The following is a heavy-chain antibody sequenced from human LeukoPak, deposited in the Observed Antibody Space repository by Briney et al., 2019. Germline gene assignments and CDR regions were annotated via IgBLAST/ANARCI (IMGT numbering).Heavy chain of an antibody. V-gene: IGHV4-39*01. J-gene: IGHJ4*02. CDR2: IYYSGST. CDR3: ARCDDSSGYSGAFDY. Sequence: PSETLSLTCTVSGGSISSSSYYWGWIRQPPGKGLEWIGSIYYSGSTYYNPSLKSRVTISVDTSKNQFSLKLSSVTAADTAVYYCARCDDSSGYSGAFDYWGQGTLVTVSS. D-gene: IGHD3-22*01. CDR1: GGSISSSSYY.